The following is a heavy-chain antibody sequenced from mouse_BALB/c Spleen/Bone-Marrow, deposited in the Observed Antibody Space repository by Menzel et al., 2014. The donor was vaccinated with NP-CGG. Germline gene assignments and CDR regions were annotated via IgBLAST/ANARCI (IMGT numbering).Heavy chain of an antibody. D-gene: IGHD2-4*01. CDR3: THDYDYYAMNY. CDR1: GYTFTSYW. CDR2: IYPGNRDT. V-gene: IGHV1-5*01. J-gene: IGHJ4*01. Sequence: SGTVLARPGASVKMSCKASGYTFTSYWMHWVKQRPGQGLEWIGAIYPGNRDTSYNQKFKGKAKLTAVTSTSTAYMELSSLTNEDSAVYYCTHDYDYYAMNYWGQGTSVTVSS.